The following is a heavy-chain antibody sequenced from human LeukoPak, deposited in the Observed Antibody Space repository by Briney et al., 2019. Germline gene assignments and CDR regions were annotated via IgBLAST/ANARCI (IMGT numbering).Heavy chain of an antibody. V-gene: IGHV3-64*01. CDR2: ISSNGGST. CDR1: GFTFSSYA. CDR3: ARGSLNPYYDY. Sequence: GGSLRLSCAASGFTFSSYAMHWVRQAPGKGLEYVSAISSNGGSTYHANSVKGRFTISRDNSKNTLYLQMGSLRAEDTAVYYCARGSLNPYYDYWGQGTLVTVSS. D-gene: IGHD1-14*01. J-gene: IGHJ4*02.